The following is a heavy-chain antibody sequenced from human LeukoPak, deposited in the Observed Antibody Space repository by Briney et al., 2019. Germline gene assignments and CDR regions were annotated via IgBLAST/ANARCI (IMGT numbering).Heavy chain of an antibody. D-gene: IGHD3-3*01. CDR1: GGSFSGYY. CDR3: ARGPRRFLHYYMDV. Sequence: SETLSLTCAVYGGSFSGYYWSWIRQPPGKGLEWIGEINHSGSTNYNPSLKSRVTISVDTSKNQFSLKLSSVTAADTAVYYCARGPRRFLHYYMDVWGKGTTVTVSS. V-gene: IGHV4-34*01. J-gene: IGHJ6*03. CDR2: INHSGST.